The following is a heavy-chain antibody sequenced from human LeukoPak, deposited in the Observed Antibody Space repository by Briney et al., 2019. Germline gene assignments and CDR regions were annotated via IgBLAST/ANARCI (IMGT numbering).Heavy chain of an antibody. CDR1: GGSFSGYY. J-gene: IGHJ5*02. D-gene: IGHD3-9*01. V-gene: IGHV4-34*01. CDR2: INHSGST. CDR3: ARGPDYDILTGYYSGDYWFDP. Sequence: TSETLSLTCAVYGGSFSGYYWSWIRQPPGKGLEWIGEINHSGSTNYNPSLKSRVTISVDTSKNQFSLKLSSVTAADTAVYYCARGPDYDILTGYYSGDYWFDPWGQGTLVTVSS.